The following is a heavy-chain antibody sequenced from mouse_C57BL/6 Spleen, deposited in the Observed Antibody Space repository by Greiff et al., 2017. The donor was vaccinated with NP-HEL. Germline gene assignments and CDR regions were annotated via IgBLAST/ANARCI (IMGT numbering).Heavy chain of an antibody. CDR3: ASFYYGSSPLHY. CDR1: GYTFTDYY. J-gene: IGHJ2*01. CDR2: INPNNGGT. D-gene: IGHD1-1*01. Sequence: VQLQQSGPELVKPGASVKISCKASGYTFTDYYMNWVKQSHGKSLEWIGDINPNNGGTSYNQKFKGKATLTVDKSSSTAYMELRSLTSEDSAVYYCASFYYGSSPLHYWGQGTTLTVSS. V-gene: IGHV1-26*01.